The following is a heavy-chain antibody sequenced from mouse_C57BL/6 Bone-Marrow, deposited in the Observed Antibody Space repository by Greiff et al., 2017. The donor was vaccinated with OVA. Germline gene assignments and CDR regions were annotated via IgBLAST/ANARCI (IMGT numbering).Heavy chain of an antibody. CDR3: ARPHDEGAWFAY. CDR1: GYTFTSYW. D-gene: IGHD2-3*01. Sequence: QVQLQQPGAELVMPGASVKLSCKASGYTFTSYWMHWVKQRPGQGLEWIGEIDPSDSYTNYNQKFKGKSTLTVDKSSSTAYMQLSSLTSEDSAVYYCARPHDEGAWFAYWGQGTLVTVSA. V-gene: IGHV1-69*01. CDR2: IDPSDSYT. J-gene: IGHJ3*01.